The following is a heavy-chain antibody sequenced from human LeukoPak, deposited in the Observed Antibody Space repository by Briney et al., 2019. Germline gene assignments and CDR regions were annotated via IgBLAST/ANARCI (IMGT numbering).Heavy chain of an antibody. CDR1: GFTFTNYA. CDR2: ISGSGVTT. J-gene: IGHJ5*02. D-gene: IGHD4-17*01. Sequence: GGSLRLSCAASGFTFTNYAMNWVRQAPGKGLEWVSGISGSGVTTYYADSVKGRFTISRDNSKDMLYLQMNTLRAEDTAVYYCAKDTVFGEPNWFDLWGQGTLVTVSS. V-gene: IGHV3-23*01. CDR3: AKDTVFGEPNWFDL.